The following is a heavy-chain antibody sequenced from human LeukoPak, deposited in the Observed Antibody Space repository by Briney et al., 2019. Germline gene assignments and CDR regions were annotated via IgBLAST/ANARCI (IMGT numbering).Heavy chain of an antibody. CDR1: GYTFTAYY. J-gene: IGHJ4*01. Sequence: ASVKVSCKASGYTFTAYYMHWVRQAPGQGLQWMGWINPNSGGTNYAQNFQGRVTMTRDTSISTAYMELRSLRFDDTAVYYCARTYISGRLDFWGHGTLVTVSS. CDR2: INPNSGGT. CDR3: ARTYISGRLDF. D-gene: IGHD6-19*01. V-gene: IGHV1-2*02.